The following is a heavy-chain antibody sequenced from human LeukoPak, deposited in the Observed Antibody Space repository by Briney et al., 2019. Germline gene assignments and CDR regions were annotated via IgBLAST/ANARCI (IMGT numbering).Heavy chain of an antibody. V-gene: IGHV1-69*05. Sequence: ASVKVSCKASGGTFSSYAISWVRQAPGQGLEWMGGIIPIFGTANYAQKFQDRVTITTDESTSTAYMELSSLRSEDTAVYYCARVPTTVTTWFDYWGQGILVTVSS. CDR2: IIPIFGTA. J-gene: IGHJ4*02. D-gene: IGHD4-17*01. CDR1: GGTFSSYA. CDR3: ARVPTTVTTWFDY.